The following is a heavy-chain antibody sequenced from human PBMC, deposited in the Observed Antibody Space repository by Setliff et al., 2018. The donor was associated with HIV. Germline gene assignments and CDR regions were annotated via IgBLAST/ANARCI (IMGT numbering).Heavy chain of an antibody. V-gene: IGHV1-18*01. J-gene: IGHJ6*03. CDR3: ARVAYVSLSSSWYLLDYYYYLDV. Sequence: ASVKVSCKASGYSFTSYGISWVRQAPGQGLEWMGWISPYNGNTNYAQKLQGRITVTTDTSTNTAYMELRTLRSDDTAVYYCARVAYVSLSSSWYLLDYYYYLDVWGKGTTVTVSS. CDR2: ISPYNGNT. CDR1: GYSFTSYG. D-gene: IGHD6-13*01.